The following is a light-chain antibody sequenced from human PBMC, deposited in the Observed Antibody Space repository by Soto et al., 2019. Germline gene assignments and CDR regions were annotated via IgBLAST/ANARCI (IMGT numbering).Light chain of an antibody. J-gene: IGKJ5*01. Sequence: EIVLTQSPATLSLPPGEEATLSFRASQTVIYYLAWYQQRPGQAPRLLIYGASTRATGIPDRFSGRGSGTDFTLTITRLEPDDFAVYYCQQYGSSVTFGQGKRLEIK. V-gene: IGKV3-20*01. CDR2: GAS. CDR1: QTVIYY. CDR3: QQYGSSVT.